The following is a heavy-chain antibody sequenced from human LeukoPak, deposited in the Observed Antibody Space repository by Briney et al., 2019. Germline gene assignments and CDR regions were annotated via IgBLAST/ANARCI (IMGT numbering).Heavy chain of an antibody. V-gene: IGHV3-23*01. J-gene: IGHJ4*02. CDR3: ARHDYGAY. CDR2: ISAGGDNT. D-gene: IGHD4-17*01. Sequence: GGSLRLSCAASGFPFSSYPMSWVRQAPGKGLRWVSAISAGGDNTYYTDSVKGRFTISRDNSKSTLFLQMNSLRAEDTALYYCARHDYGAYWGQGTLVTVSS. CDR1: GFPFSSYP.